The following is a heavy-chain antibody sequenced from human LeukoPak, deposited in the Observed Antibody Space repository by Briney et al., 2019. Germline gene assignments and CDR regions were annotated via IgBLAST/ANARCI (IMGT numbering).Heavy chain of an antibody. J-gene: IGHJ4*02. V-gene: IGHV3-23*01. Sequence: GGSLRLSCAASGFTVSSNYMSWVRQAPGKGLEWVSAISGSGGSTYYADSVKGRFTISRDNSRNTLYLQMNSLRAEDTAVYYCAKVIAAPQGDYWGQGTLVTVSS. CDR3: AKVIAAPQGDY. D-gene: IGHD6-6*01. CDR2: ISGSGGST. CDR1: GFTVSSNY.